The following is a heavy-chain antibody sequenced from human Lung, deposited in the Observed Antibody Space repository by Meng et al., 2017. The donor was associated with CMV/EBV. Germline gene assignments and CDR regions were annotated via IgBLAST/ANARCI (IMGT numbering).Heavy chain of an antibody. J-gene: IGHJ4*02. CDR2: ININTGNP. CDR1: GYTFTSSS. Sequence: QVQRVKSGSELQKPGDSVKVSCQAAGYTFTSSSMNWVRHAPGQGLEWMGWININTGNPTYAQGFTGRFVFSLDTSVSTAYLQIDSLKADDTAVYYCARGNGWRFDYWGQGTLVTVSS. CDR3: ARGNGWRFDY. V-gene: IGHV7-4-1*01. D-gene: IGHD6-19*01.